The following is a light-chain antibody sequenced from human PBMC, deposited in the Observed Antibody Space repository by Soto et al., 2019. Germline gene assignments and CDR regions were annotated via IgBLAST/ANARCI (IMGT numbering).Light chain of an antibody. J-gene: IGKJ4*01. CDR3: QQLRMYPST. CDR1: QNIDKW. CDR2: AAS. Sequence: DIQMTQSPSSVSASVGDRVTITCRASQNIDKWIAWYQQKPGKAPKLLVYAASSLRGGVPSRFSGSGSGTDFTLTISSLQPEDFATYYCQQLRMYPSTFGGGTKVDIK. V-gene: IGKV1-12*01.